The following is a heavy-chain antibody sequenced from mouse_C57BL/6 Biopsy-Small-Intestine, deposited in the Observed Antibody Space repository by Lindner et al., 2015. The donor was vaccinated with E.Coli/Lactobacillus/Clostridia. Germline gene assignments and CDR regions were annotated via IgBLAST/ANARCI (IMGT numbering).Heavy chain of an antibody. CDR2: ISGYNGNI. V-gene: IGHV1-20*01. J-gene: IGHJ4*01. CDR3: ARVNSMLRVVEVDY. Sequence: SVKVSCKASGYSFRSYSMNWVRQAPGQGLEWMGWISGYNGNIKYAQNFKGRVALTTDTYTSTAYLELRNLRSDDTAVYFCARVNSMLRVVEVDYWGQGTLVTVSS. D-gene: IGHD1-3*01. CDR1: GYSFRSYS.